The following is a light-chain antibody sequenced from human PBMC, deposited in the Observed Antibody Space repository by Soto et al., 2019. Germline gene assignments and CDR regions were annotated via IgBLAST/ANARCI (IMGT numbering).Light chain of an antibody. CDR3: QQYGSSPRT. J-gene: IGKJ1*01. Sequence: EIVLTPSPGTLSLSPGERATLSFRASQSVTSSYLAWYQQKPCQAPRLLIYGASSRASGIPDRFSGSGSVTDFTLTISRLEPEDFAVYFCQQYGSSPRTVGQGTKGDIK. V-gene: IGKV3-20*01. CDR1: QSVTSSY. CDR2: GAS.